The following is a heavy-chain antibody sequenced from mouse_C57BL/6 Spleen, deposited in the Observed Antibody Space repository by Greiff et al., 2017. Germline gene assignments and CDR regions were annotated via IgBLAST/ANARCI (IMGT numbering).Heavy chain of an antibody. CDR3: TTSLDSSGYRCAY. CDR2: IDPEDGDT. V-gene: IGHV14-1*01. Sequence: VQLQQSGAELVRPGASVKLSCTASGFNIKDYYMHWVKQRPEQGLEWIGRIDPEDGDTEYAPKFQGKATMTADTSSNTAYLQLSSLTSEDTAVYYCTTSLDSSGYRCAYWGQGTLVTVSA. CDR1: GFNIKDYY. D-gene: IGHD3-2*02. J-gene: IGHJ3*01.